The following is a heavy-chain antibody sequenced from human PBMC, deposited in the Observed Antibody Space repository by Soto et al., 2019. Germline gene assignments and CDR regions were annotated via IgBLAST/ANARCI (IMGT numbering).Heavy chain of an antibody. Sequence: SETLSLTCTVSGGSISSGDYYWSWIRQPPGKGLEWIGYIYYSGSTYYSPSLKSRVTISVDTSKNQFSLKLSSVTAADTAVYYCARGPIKNTVTDFDYWGQGTLVTVSS. CDR1: GGSISSGDYY. CDR3: ARGPIKNTVTDFDY. V-gene: IGHV4-30-4*01. J-gene: IGHJ4*02. D-gene: IGHD4-17*01. CDR2: IYYSGST.